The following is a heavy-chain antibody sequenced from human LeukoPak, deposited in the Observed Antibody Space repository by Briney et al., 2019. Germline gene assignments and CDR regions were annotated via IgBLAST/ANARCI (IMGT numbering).Heavy chain of an antibody. J-gene: IGHJ4*02. D-gene: IGHD6-19*01. V-gene: IGHV3-11*04. CDR3: ARLTLSYSSGWYVDY. Sequence: NTGGSLRLSCAASGFTFSDHYMSWIRQAPGKGLEWVSYISSSGSTIYYADSVKGRFTISRDNAKNSLYLQMNSLRAEDTAVYYCARLTLSYSSGWYVDYWGQGTLVTVSS. CDR1: GFTFSDHY. CDR2: ISSSGSTI.